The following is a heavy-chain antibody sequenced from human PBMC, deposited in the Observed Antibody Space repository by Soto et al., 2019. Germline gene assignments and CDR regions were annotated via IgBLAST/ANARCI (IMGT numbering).Heavy chain of an antibody. Sequence: QVQLVQSGAEVKKPGASVKVSCKASGYTFNTYNMYWVRQAPGQGLEWMGVINPSIGSTNYAQKYQGRVIMTRHTSTSTVYKKLSTRSSEDTAVYYCARLYSGSRLDYWGRGTLVTVSS. CDR2: INPSIGST. CDR1: GYTFNTYN. CDR3: ARLYSGSRLDY. V-gene: IGHV1-46*02. D-gene: IGHD1-26*01. J-gene: IGHJ4*02.